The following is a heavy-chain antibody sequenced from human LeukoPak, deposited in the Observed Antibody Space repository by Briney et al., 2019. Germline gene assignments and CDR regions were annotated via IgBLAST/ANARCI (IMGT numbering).Heavy chain of an antibody. V-gene: IGHV4-4*08. CDR1: GGSISSYY. J-gene: IGHJ4*02. CDR2: IYYSGST. D-gene: IGHD2-2*02. Sequence: SETLSLTCTVSGGSISSYYWSWIRQPPGKGLEWIGYIYYSGSTNYNPSLKSRVTISVDTSKNQFSLKLSSVTAADTAVYYCAREEDNYCSSTSCYTGVDYWGQGTLVTVSS. CDR3: AREEDNYCSSTSCYTGVDY.